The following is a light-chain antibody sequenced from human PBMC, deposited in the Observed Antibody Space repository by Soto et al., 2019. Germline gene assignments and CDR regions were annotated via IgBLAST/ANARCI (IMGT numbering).Light chain of an antibody. CDR2: DAS. V-gene: IGKV3-11*01. Sequence: EIVLTQSPATLSLSPGERATLSCRASQSISSHLAWYQQKPGQAPRLLMYDASNRATGILARFSGSGSVTDFTLTISSLEPEDFAVYYCQQRSTWPLTFGGGTKVVIK. CDR3: QQRSTWPLT. CDR1: QSISSH. J-gene: IGKJ4*01.